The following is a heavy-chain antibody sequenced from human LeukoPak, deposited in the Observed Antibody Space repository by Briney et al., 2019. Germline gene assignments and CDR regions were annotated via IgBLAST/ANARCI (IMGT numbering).Heavy chain of an antibody. CDR2: ISWNSGSI. J-gene: IGHJ5*02. Sequence: GGSLRLSCVASGFTFDDYAMHWVRQAPGKGLEWVSGISWNSGSIGYADSVKGRFTISRDNAKNSLYLQMNSLRAEDTALYYCAREVVPAARANWFDPWGQGTLVTVSS. D-gene: IGHD2-2*01. CDR3: AREVVPAARANWFDP. V-gene: IGHV3-9*01. CDR1: GFTFDDYA.